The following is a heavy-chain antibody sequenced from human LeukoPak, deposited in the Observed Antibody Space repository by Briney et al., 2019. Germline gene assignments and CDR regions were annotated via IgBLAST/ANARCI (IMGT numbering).Heavy chain of an antibody. V-gene: IGHV1-2*02. CDR1: GYTFTGYY. D-gene: IGHD6-19*01. Sequence: ASVKVSCKASGYTFTGYYMHWVRQAPGQGLEWMGWINPNSGSTNYAQKFQGRVTMTRNTSISTACMELSRLRSDDTAVYYCARDRTPLHTSGWPTDYWGQGTLVTVSS. J-gene: IGHJ4*02. CDR2: INPNSGST. CDR3: ARDRTPLHTSGWPTDY.